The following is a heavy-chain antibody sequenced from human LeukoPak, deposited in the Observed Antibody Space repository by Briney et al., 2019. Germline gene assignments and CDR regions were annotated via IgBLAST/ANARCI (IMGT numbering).Heavy chain of an antibody. V-gene: IGHV3-33*01. CDR2: IWYDGSNK. CDR1: GFTFSSYG. Sequence: PGRSLRLSCAASGFTFSSYGMHWVRQAPGKGLEWVAVIWYDGSNKYYADSVKGRFTISRDNAKNSLYLQMNSLRAEDTAVYYCARDQGLEWLLPNYWYFDLWGRGTLVTVSS. CDR3: ARDQGLEWLLPNYWYFDL. J-gene: IGHJ2*01. D-gene: IGHD3-3*01.